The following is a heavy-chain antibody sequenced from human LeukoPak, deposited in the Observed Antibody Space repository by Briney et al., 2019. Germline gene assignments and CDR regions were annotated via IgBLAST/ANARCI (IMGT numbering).Heavy chain of an antibody. J-gene: IGHJ5*02. V-gene: IGHV1-18*01. CDR1: GYTFTNYG. Sequence: ASVKVSCKASGYTFTNYGISWVRQAPGQGREGMGWISAYNGNTNYAQKLQGRVTMTTDTSTSTPYMELRSRRSDNTAVYYCAVTIFGVVIPFDPWGQGTLVTVSS. CDR2: ISAYNGNT. D-gene: IGHD3-3*01. CDR3: AVTIFGVVIPFDP.